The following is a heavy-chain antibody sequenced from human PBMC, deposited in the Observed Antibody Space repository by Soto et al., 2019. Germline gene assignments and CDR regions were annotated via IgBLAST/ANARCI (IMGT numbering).Heavy chain of an antibody. D-gene: IGHD6-6*01. Sequence: GGSLRLSCAASGFTLSGYAMDWVRQAPGKGLEYVSGISSNGVGTYYANSVQGRFTISRDNSKNTVYLQMGSLRPEDMAVYYCARRARPDFYHMDVWGKGTTVTVSS. CDR2: ISSNGVGT. J-gene: IGHJ6*03. V-gene: IGHV3-64*01. CDR3: ARRARPDFYHMDV. CDR1: GFTLSGYA.